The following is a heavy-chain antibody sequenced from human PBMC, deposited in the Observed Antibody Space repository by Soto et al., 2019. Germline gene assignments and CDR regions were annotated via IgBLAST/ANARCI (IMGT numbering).Heavy chain of an antibody. V-gene: IGHV3-66*01. CDR1: GFTVSSSY. J-gene: IGHJ4*02. D-gene: IGHD2-2*01. CDR3: ARGISTSCYLQ. Sequence: EVQLVESGGGLVQPGGSLRLSCAASGFTVSSSYWSWVRQAPGKGLEWVSVIYSGGSTYYADSVKGRFTFSRDNSKNTLYLQMNSLRAEDTAVYYCARGISTSCYLQWGQGTLVTVSS. CDR2: IYSGGST.